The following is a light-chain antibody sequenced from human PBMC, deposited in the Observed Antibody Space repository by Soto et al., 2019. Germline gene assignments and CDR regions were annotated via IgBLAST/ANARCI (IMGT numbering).Light chain of an antibody. J-gene: IGLJ2*01. CDR1: TGAVTNGHY. CDR2: DTS. V-gene: IGLV7-46*01. CDR3: LLSFGGARRV. Sequence: QAVVTQEPSLTVSPGGTVTLTCASCTGAVTNGHYPYWFQQKPGQAPRTLIYDTSNKHSWTPARFSGSLLGGKPVLTLSGAQPEDVADYFCLLSFGGARRVFGGGTQLTVL.